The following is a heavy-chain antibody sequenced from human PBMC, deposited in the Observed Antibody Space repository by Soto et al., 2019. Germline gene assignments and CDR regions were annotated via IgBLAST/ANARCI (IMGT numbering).Heavy chain of an antibody. CDR2: INAGNGNT. CDR1: GYTFTSYA. CDR3: ARELLWFGEPLLELPRRLRYDY. Sequence: ASVKVSCKASGYTFTSYAMHWVRQAPGQRLEWMGWINAGNGNTKYSQKFQGRVTITRDTSASTAYMELSSLRSEDTAVYYCARELLWFGEPLLELPRRLRYDYWGQGTLVTVSS. J-gene: IGHJ4*02. V-gene: IGHV1-3*01. D-gene: IGHD3-10*01.